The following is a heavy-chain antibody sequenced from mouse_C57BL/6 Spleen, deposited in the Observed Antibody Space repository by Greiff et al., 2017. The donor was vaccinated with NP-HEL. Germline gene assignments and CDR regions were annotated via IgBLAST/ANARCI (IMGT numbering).Heavy chain of an antibody. CDR1: GYTFTSYW. V-gene: IGHV1-64*01. J-gene: IGHJ2*01. CDR2: IHPNSGST. D-gene: IGHD2-4*01. CDR3: ARWGDYDGYFDY. Sequence: QVQLKQPGAELVKPGASVKLSCKASGYTFTSYWMHWVKQRPGQGLEWIGMIHPNSGSTNYNEKFKSKATLTVDKSSSTAYMQLSSLTSEDSAVYYCARWGDYDGYFDYWGKGTTLTVSS.